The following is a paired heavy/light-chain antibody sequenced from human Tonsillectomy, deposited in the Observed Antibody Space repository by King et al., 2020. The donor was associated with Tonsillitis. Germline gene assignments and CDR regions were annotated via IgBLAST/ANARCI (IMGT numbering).Light chain of an antibody. Sequence: SYELTQPPSVSVSPGQTASITCSGDKLGHKYASWYQQKPGQSPVLVIYQDRERPSGIPERFSGSNSGNTATLTISGTQAMDEADYYCQAWDSSTYVFGTGTKVTVL. CDR3: QAWDSSTYV. V-gene: IGLV3-1*01. CDR1: KLGHKY. CDR2: QDR. J-gene: IGLJ1*01.
Heavy chain of an antibody. D-gene: IGHD1-26*01. J-gene: IGHJ3*01. V-gene: IGHV5-51*03. CDR3: AKLVGASPGPNDAFAV. CDR2: IYPDDSDT. Sequence: EVQLVQSGAEVKKPGESLKISCKGSGYSFTSYWIGWVRQMPGRGLEWMGIIYPDDSDTRYSPSFQGQVTISADKSISTASLQWSSLKASDTAMYYCAKLVGASPGPNDAFAVWGQGTLVTVSS. CDR1: GYSFTSYW.